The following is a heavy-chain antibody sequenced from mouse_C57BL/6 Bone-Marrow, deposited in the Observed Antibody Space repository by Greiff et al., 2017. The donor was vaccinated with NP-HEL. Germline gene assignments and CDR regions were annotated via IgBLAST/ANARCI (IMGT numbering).Heavy chain of an antibody. CDR2: IRNKANGYTS. Sequence: EVHLVESGGGLVQPGASLRLSCAASGFTFTDYYMSWVRQPPGKAPEWVALIRNKANGYTSEYTVSVKGRFTISRDNSQNILYLQMNTLRAEDSATYYCVKACHYSNPFAYWGQGTLVTVSA. D-gene: IGHD2-5*01. J-gene: IGHJ3*01. V-gene: IGHV7-4*01. CDR3: VKACHYSNPFAY. CDR1: GFTFTDYY.